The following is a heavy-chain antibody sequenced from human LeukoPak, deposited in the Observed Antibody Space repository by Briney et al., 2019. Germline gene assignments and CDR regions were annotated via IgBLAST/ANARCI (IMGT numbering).Heavy chain of an antibody. J-gene: IGHJ4*02. D-gene: IGHD2-15*01. CDR3: VSQEVVPH. Sequence: GGSLRHSCAASGFNFINYWMSWVRQAPGKGLEWVANVKEDGTTKQYVDSVKGRFTISRDNAKNSLYLQMDSLRAEDTAVYYCVSQEVVPHWGQGTLVSVSS. V-gene: IGHV3-7*01. CDR1: GFNFINYW. CDR2: VKEDGTTK.